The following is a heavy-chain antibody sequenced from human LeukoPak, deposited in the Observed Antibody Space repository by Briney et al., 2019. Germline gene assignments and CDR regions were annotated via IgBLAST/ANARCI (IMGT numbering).Heavy chain of an antibody. Sequence: SQTLSLTCTVSGGSISSGGYYWSWIRQHPGKGLEWIGYIYYSGSTYYNPSLKSRVTISVDTSKNQFSLKLSSVTAADTAVYYCARATPAVVPAAMGFDYWGQGTLVTVSP. V-gene: IGHV4-31*03. J-gene: IGHJ4*02. CDR3: ARATPAVVPAAMGFDY. D-gene: IGHD2-2*01. CDR2: IYYSGST. CDR1: GGSISSGGYY.